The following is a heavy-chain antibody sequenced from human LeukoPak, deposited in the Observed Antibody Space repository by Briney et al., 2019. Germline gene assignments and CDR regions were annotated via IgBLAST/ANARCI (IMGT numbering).Heavy chain of an antibody. CDR2: IYRSGST. V-gene: IGHV4-4*02. D-gene: IGHD6-6*01. CDR3: ARGRSSSSWRAYYFDY. J-gene: IGHJ4*02. Sequence: SETLSLTCAVSGGSISSSNWWSWVRQPPGRGLEWIGEIYRSGSTNYNPPLKSRVTISVDKSKNQFSLKLSSVTAADTAVYYCARGRSSSSWRAYYFDYWGQGTLVTVSS. CDR1: GGSISSSNW.